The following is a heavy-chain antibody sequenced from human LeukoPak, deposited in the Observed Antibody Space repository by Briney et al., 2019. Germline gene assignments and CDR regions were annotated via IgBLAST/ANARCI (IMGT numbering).Heavy chain of an antibody. CDR1: GGSISSGDYY. CDR3: ARLYNSGWYFSDY. V-gene: IGHV4-30-4*01. J-gene: IGHJ4*02. Sequence: SETLSLTCTVSGGSISSGDYYWSWIRQPPGKGLEWIGYIYYSGSTYYNPSLKSRVTISVDTSKNQFSLKLSSVTAADTAVYYCARLYNSGWYFSDYWGQGTLVTVSS. D-gene: IGHD6-19*01. CDR2: IYYSGST.